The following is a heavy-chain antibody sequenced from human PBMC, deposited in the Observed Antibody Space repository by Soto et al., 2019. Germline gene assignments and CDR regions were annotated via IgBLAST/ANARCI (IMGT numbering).Heavy chain of an antibody. CDR1: GYTFTSYG. CDR2: ISAYNGNT. Sequence: ASVKVSCKASGYTFTSYGISWVRQAPGQGLEWMGWISAYNGNTNYAQKLQGRVTMTTDTSTSTAYMELSSVTAADTAVYYCARGERGYEYIDYWGQGTLVTVSS. V-gene: IGHV1-18*04. J-gene: IGHJ4*02. CDR3: ARGERGYEYIDY. D-gene: IGHD5-12*01.